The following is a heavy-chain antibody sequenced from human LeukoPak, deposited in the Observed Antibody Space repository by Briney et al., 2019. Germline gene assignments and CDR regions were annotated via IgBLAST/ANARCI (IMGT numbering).Heavy chain of an antibody. J-gene: IGHJ4*02. CDR1: GFTFSSYS. CDR3: ARGNPYFDY. Sequence: GGSLRLSCAASGFTFSSYSMHWVRQAPGKGLVWVSRINSDGSSTSYADSVKGRLTISRDNAKITLYLQMNSLRAEDTAVYYCARGNPYFDYWGQGTLVTVSS. CDR2: INSDGSST. V-gene: IGHV3-74*01.